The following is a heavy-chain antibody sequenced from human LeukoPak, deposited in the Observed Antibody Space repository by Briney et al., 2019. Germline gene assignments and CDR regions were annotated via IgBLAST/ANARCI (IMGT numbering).Heavy chain of an antibody. D-gene: IGHD3-10*01. Sequence: SETLSLTCAVYGESFSGYFWSWIRQPPGKGLEWIGEINHSGYANYNPSLKSRVTISVDTSKKQFSLRLNSVTAADTAVYYCARIWPDLWGRGTLVTVSS. CDR1: GESFSGYF. J-gene: IGHJ2*01. V-gene: IGHV4-34*01. CDR3: ARIWPDL. CDR2: INHSGYA.